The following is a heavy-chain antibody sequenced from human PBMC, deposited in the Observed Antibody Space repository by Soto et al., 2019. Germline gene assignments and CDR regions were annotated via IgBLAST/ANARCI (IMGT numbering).Heavy chain of an antibody. J-gene: IGHJ4*02. CDR1: GLTSRDAA. CDR3: TARRDWTAVDPLDY. Sequence: GGSLRLPCAASGLTSRDAAMHWSRQPPGKGLERIGRIRNKTNNYSTTFIESVRGRFTTSRDDSKNTVYLQMNRLRIDDTAVYYCTARRDWTAVDPLDYWGLGTLVTVSS. V-gene: IGHV3-73*01. CDR2: IRNKTNNYST. D-gene: IGHD5-18*01.